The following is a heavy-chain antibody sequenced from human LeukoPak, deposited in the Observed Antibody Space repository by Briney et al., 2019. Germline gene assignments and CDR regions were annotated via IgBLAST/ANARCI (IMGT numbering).Heavy chain of an antibody. CDR3: GASRQYVGAFDI. J-gene: IGHJ3*02. V-gene: IGHV3-48*03. CDR2: ISSSSTII. Sequence: GGSLRLSCAASGFTFSSYELFWVRQAPGKGLGWISYISSSSTIIKYADSVRGRFTISRDDARKSLYLQMSSLRADDTAIYYCGASRQYVGAFDIWGQGTLVTVSS. D-gene: IGHD3-16*01. CDR1: GFTFSSYE.